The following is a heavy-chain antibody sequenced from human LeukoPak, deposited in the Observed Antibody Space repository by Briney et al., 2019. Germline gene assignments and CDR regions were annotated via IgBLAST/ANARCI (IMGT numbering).Heavy chain of an antibody. CDR2: ISSSTSYI. V-gene: IGHV3-21*01. D-gene: IGHD4-17*01. CDR1: GSTFSSYS. J-gene: IGHJ4*02. Sequence: PGGSLRLSCAASGSTFSSYSMNWVRQAPGKGLEWVSSISSSTSYIYYADSVKGRFTISRDNAKNSLYLQMNSLRAEDTAVYYCARDPDYGDDRYFDYWGQGTLVTVSS. CDR3: ARDPDYGDDRYFDY.